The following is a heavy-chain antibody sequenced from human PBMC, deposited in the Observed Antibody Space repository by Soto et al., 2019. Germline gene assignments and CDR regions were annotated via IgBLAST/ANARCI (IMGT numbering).Heavy chain of an antibody. CDR3: ARHLNWYDSSGYYRARWFDP. V-gene: IGHV4-31*03. Sequence: PSETLSLTCTVSGGSISSGGYYWSWIRQHPGKGLEWIGYIYYSGITNYNPSLKSRVTISGDTSENQFSLKLSSVTAADTAVYYCARHLNWYDSSGYYRARWFDPWGQGTLVPVSS. J-gene: IGHJ5*02. CDR1: GGSISSGGYY. D-gene: IGHD3-22*01. CDR2: IYYSGIT.